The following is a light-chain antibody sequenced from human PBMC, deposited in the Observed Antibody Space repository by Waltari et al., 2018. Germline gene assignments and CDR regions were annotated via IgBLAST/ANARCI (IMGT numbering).Light chain of an antibody. CDR3: CSYAGSYTLI. CDR1: SRDVGGYNY. CDR2: DVS. Sequence: QSALTQPRSVSGSPGQSVTISCTGTSRDVGGYNYVSWYQQHPGKVPQLIIFDVSTRPSGVPNRFSGSKSCNTASLTISGLLAEDEADYYCCSYAGSYTLIFGGGTKMTVL. J-gene: IGLJ2*01. V-gene: IGLV2-11*01.